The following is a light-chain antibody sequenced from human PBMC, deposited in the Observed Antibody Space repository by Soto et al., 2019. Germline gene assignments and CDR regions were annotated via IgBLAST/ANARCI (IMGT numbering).Light chain of an antibody. CDR1: QSVSSN. J-gene: IGKJ5*01. Sequence: EIVMTQSPATLSVSPGERATLSCRASQSVSSNLAWYQQKPGQAPRLLIYGASTRATGIPARFSGSGSGTEFTLTNSSLQSEDFAVYYCQQYNNWPPPPFGQGTRLEIK. V-gene: IGKV3-15*01. CDR3: QQYNNWPPPP. CDR2: GAS.